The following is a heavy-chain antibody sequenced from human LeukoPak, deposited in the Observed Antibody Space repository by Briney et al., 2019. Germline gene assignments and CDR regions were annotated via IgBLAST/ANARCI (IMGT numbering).Heavy chain of an antibody. D-gene: IGHD4/OR15-4a*01. CDR1: GGSISSGGYY. CDR2: IYYSGST. V-gene: IGHV4-31*03. CDR3: ARSYGDPYLFDY. J-gene: IGHJ4*02. Sequence: SETLSLTCTVSGGSISSGGYYWGWIRQHPGKGLEWIGYIYYSGSTYYNPSLKSRVTISVDTSKNQFSLKLSSVTAAGTAVYYCARSYGDPYLFDYWGQGTLVTVSS.